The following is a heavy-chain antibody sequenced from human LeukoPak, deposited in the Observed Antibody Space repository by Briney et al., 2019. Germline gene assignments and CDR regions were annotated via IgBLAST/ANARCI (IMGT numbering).Heavy chain of an antibody. D-gene: IGHD5-12*01. J-gene: IGHJ4*02. Sequence: ASVKVSCRASGYTFTSYGISWVRQAPGQGLEWMGWISAHNGNTKNAQKVQGRVTMTTDTSTRTAYMELRSLRSDDTAVYHCARDRGYSGYAEYYFDYWGQGTLVTVSS. CDR3: ARDRGYSGYAEYYFDY. CDR2: ISAHNGNT. CDR1: GYTFTSYG. V-gene: IGHV1-18*01.